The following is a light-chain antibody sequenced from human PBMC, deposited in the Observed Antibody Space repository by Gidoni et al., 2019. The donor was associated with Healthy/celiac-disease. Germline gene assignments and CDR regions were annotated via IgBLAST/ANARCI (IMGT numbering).Light chain of an antibody. V-gene: IGKV1-5*03. Sequence: SVGDGVTITGRASQSISSWLAWYRQKPGKAPKLRIDKASSLESGGPARCSGSGSGTEFTLTISSLQPEDFAIYYCQQDNSYSWTFGQGTKVEIK. CDR1: QSISSW. CDR3: QQDNSYSWT. J-gene: IGKJ1*01. CDR2: KAS.